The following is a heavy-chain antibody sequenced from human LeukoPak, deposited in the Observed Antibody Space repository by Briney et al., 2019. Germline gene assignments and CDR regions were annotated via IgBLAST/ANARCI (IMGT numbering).Heavy chain of an antibody. CDR1: GFTFSSYG. V-gene: IGHV3-30*18. D-gene: IGHD3-22*01. CDR3: AKDSRVDSSGYLDY. Sequence: GGSLRLSCAASGFTFSSYGMHWVRQAPGKGLEWVALISYDGSKKYYADSLKGRFTISRDNSKNTLYLQMSSLRAEDTAVYYCAKDSRVDSSGYLDYWGQGTLVTVSS. J-gene: IGHJ4*02. CDR2: ISYDGSKK.